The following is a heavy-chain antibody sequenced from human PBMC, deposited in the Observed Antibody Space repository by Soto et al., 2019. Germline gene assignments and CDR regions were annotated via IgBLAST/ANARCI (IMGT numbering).Heavy chain of an antibody. CDR3: AREVRDYYYYYYMDV. D-gene: IGHD2-21*01. CDR1: GGSISSSSYY. Sequence: QLQLQESGPGLVKPSETLSLTCTVSGGSISSSSYYWGWIRQPPGKGLEWIGSIYYSGSTYYNPSLKRRVHISVETSKNQFSLKLSSVTAADPAVYYWAREVRDYYYYYYMDVWGKGTTVTVSS. CDR2: IYYSGST. V-gene: IGHV4-39*01. J-gene: IGHJ6*03.